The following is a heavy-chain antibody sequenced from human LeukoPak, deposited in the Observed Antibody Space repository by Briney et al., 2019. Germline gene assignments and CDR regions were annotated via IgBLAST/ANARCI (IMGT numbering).Heavy chain of an antibody. Sequence: KFSETLSLTCTVSGGSIRSSSYYWGWIRQPPGKGLEWIGSIYYSGSTYYNPSLKSRVTISVDTSKNQFSLKLSSVTAADTAVYYCARAVGYSGYVPSPKVFDYWGQGTLVTVSS. D-gene: IGHD5-12*01. J-gene: IGHJ4*02. CDR3: ARAVGYSGYVPSPKVFDY. V-gene: IGHV4-39*07. CDR2: IYYSGST. CDR1: GGSIRSSSYY.